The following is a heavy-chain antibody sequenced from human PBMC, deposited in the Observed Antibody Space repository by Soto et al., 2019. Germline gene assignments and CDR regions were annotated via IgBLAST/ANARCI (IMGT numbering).Heavy chain of an antibody. Sequence: QVQLQQWGAGLLKASETLSLTCVVSGGSFSGYFWTWIRQSPGRGLEWIGEISHSGSRNYNPAFQSRVITSVVSSKNHVSRKLSSVTAADSATYFCARGLAYDRPITVAEPFDSWGQGTLVTVSS. V-gene: IGHV4-34*02. D-gene: IGHD6-19*01. J-gene: IGHJ4*02. CDR1: GGSFSGYF. CDR2: ISHSGSR. CDR3: ARGLAYDRPITVAEPFDS.